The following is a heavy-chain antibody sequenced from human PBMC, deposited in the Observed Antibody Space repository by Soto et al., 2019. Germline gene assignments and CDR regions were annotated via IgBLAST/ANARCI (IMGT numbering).Heavy chain of an antibody. J-gene: IGHJ5*02. CDR1: GFTFSSYC. Sequence: GGSLRLSCAASGFTFSSYCMHWVRQAPGKGLVWVSRINSDGSSTSYADSVKGRFTISRDNAKNTLYLQMNSLRAEDTAVYYCARGTIFGTGVDPWGQGTLVTVSS. V-gene: IGHV3-74*01. D-gene: IGHD3-3*01. CDR2: INSDGSST. CDR3: ARGTIFGTGVDP.